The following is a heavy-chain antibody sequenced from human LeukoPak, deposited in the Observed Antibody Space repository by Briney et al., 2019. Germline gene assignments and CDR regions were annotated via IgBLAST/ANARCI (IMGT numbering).Heavy chain of an antibody. CDR2: IYYSGST. Sequence: SQTLSLTCTVSGGSISSGDYYWSWIRQPPGKGLEWIGYIYYSGSTYYNPSLKSRVTISVDTSKNQFSLKLSSVTAADTAVYYCAREGINSGYDHDAFDIWGQGTMVTVSS. CDR3: AREGINSGYDHDAFDI. D-gene: IGHD5-12*01. V-gene: IGHV4-30-4*08. J-gene: IGHJ3*02. CDR1: GGSISSGDYY.